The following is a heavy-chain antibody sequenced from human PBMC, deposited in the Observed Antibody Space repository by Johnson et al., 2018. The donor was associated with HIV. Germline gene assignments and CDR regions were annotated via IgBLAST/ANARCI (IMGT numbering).Heavy chain of an antibody. Sequence: EVQLVESGGAVVQPGTSLRLSCAASGFTFSYYGVHWVRQAPGKGLEWAGHIKNKADGGTTEYAAPVKGRFTISRDDSKNMLYLQINSLRDEDTAVYYCASGWGIVVSDAFDIWGQGTMVTVSS. CDR3: ASGWGIVVSDAFDI. D-gene: IGHD6-19*01. J-gene: IGHJ3*02. V-gene: IGHV3-15*02. CDR2: IKNKADGGTT. CDR1: GFTFSYYG.